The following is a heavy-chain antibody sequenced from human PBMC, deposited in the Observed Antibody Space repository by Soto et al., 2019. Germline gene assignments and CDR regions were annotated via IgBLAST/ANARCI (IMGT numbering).Heavy chain of an antibody. J-gene: IGHJ5*02. V-gene: IGHV4-31*03. D-gene: IGHD5-12*01. CDR2: IYYSGIT. CDR3: ARVYSGYDYRGWFDP. Sequence: QVQLQESGPGLVKPSQTLSLTCTVSSGSISSGGYYWSWIRQHPGKGLEWIGYIYYSGITYNNPSLKSRVTISVDTSKNQFSLKLSSVTAADTAVYYCARVYSGYDYRGWFDPWGQGSLVTVSS. CDR1: SGSISSGGYY.